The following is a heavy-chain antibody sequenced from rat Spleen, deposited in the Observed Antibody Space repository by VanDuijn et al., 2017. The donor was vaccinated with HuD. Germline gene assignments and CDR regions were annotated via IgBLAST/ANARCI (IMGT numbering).Heavy chain of an antibody. Sequence: EVQLVESGGGLVQPGRSLKLSCAASGFTLSNYGMAWVRQISTKGLEWVATISYEGSSTYYGDSVKGRFTISRDNAKSTLYLQMDSLRSEDTATYYCATAGSRISRFAYWGQGTLVTVSS. CDR3: ATAGSRISRFAY. CDR1: GFTLSNYG. V-gene: IGHV5-29*01. J-gene: IGHJ3*01. CDR2: ISYEGSST. D-gene: IGHD2-7*01.